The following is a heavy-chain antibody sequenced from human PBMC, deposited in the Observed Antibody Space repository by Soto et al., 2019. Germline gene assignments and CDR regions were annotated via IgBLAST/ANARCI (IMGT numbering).Heavy chain of an antibody. V-gene: IGHV5-51*01. CDR2: IYPGDSDT. CDR1: GYSFTSYW. D-gene: IGHD3-3*01. CDR3: ARRYDFWSGGNYYYGMDV. Sequence: PGESLKISCKGSGYSFTSYWIGWVRQMPGKGLEWMGIIYPGDSDTRYSPSFQGQVTISADKSISTAYLQWSSLKASDTAMYYCARRYDFWSGGNYYYGMDVWGQGTTVTAP. J-gene: IGHJ6*02.